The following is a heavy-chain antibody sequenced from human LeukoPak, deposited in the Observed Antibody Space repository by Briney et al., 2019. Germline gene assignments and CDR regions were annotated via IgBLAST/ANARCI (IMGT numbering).Heavy chain of an antibody. D-gene: IGHD5-12*01. CDR3: ARSYPVVTTPLDY. CDR1: GFTFSSYA. J-gene: IGHJ4*02. CDR2: ISSNGGST. V-gene: IGHV3-64*01. Sequence: AGGSLRLSCAASGFTFSSYAMHWVRQAPGKGLEYVSAISSNGGSTYYPNSVKGRFTISRDNSKNTLYLQMGSLRAEDMAVYYCARSYPVVTTPLDYWGQGSLVTVSS.